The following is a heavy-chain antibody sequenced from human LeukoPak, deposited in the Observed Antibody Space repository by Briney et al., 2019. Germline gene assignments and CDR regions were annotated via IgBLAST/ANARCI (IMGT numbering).Heavy chain of an antibody. CDR3: ARGESNGAALSLDV. CDR2: IYYSGDT. D-gene: IGHD3-10*01. CDR1: GGSISSHY. Sequence: PSETLSLTCTVSGGSISSHYWSWIRQPPGKGLEWIGYIYYSGDTKYNPSLKSRVTISVDTSKNQFSLKLSSVTAADTAVYYCARGESNGAALSLDVWGKGTTVTVSS. V-gene: IGHV4-59*11. J-gene: IGHJ6*04.